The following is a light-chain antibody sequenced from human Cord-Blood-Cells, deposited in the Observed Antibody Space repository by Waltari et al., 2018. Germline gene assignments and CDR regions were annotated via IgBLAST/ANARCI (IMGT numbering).Light chain of an antibody. J-gene: IGLJ3*02. CDR3: SSYTSSSTWV. CDR1: SSDVGGYNY. V-gene: IGLV2-14*01. CDR2: DGS. Sequence: QSALTQPASVSGSPGQSTTISCTGTSSDVGGYNYVSWYQQHPGKAPKLMIYDGSNRPSGVSNRFAGSKSANTASPTISGLQAEDEADYYCSSYTSSSTWVFGGGTKLTVL.